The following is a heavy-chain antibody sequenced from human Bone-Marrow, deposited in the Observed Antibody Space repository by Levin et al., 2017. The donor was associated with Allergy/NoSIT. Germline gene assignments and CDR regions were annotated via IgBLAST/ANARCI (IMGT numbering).Heavy chain of an antibody. Sequence: SETLSLTCTVSGGSMNRSPYYWVWMRQSPGKGLEWIGSIFYTGTTYYNPSLRSRVTMSVDTSKNQFALRLTSLTAADTAVYYCAREGTPQSWDYWGQGTLVTVSS. CDR3: AREGTPQSWDY. D-gene: IGHD1-14*01. J-gene: IGHJ4*02. V-gene: IGHV4-39*06. CDR2: IFYTGTT. CDR1: GGSMNRSPYY.